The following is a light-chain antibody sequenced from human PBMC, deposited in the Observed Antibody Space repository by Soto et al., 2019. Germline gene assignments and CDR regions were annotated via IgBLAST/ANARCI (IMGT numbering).Light chain of an antibody. V-gene: IGLV1-44*01. CDR3: AAWDDSLNVVV. CDR1: RSNIGSNT. CDR2: TSN. J-gene: IGLJ2*01. Sequence: QSVLTQPPSASGTPGQTVTISCSGSRSNIGSNTLNWYQQLPGTAPQLLISTSNHRPSGVRDRFSADKSGTSASRAISGLQSDDEADYYCAAWDDSLNVVVFGGGTKVAVL.